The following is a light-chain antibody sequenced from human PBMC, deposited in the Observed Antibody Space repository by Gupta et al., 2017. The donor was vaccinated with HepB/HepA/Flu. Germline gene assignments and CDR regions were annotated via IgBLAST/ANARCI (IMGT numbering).Light chain of an antibody. Sequence: YVLTQPPSVSVAPGKTATITCEGNSIGTKSVHWYQQKPGQAPVLVVYDDSDRPSGIPERFSGSNSGNTATLTISGVEAGDEADYYCQVGDSRSEGVFGGGNKVTVL. V-gene: IGLV3-21*03. CDR2: DDS. CDR3: QVGDSRSEGV. CDR1: SIGTKS. J-gene: IGLJ3*02.